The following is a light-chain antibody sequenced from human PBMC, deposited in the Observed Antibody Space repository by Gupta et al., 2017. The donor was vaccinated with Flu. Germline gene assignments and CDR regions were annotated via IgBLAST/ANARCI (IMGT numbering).Light chain of an antibody. CDR2: GAS. CDR1: QSVSSSY. J-gene: IGKJ2*01. CDR3: QQYCSSPNT. V-gene: IGKV3-20*01. Sequence: EIVLTQSPGTLSLSPGERATLSCRAGQSVSSSYLAWYQQKPGQAPRLLIYGASSRATGIPDRFSGSGSGTDFTLTISRLEPEDFAVYYCQQYCSSPNTFGQGTKLEIK.